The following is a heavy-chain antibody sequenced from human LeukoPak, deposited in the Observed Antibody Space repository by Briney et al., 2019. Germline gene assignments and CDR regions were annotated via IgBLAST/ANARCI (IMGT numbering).Heavy chain of an antibody. J-gene: IGHJ4*02. Sequence: PGGSLRLSCAASGFTVSSNYMSWVRQAPGKGLEWVSVIYSGGNTYYADSVKGRFTISRDNSKNTLYLQMNSLRAEDTAVYYCARGSHNGIYGSGSYYFDYWGQGTLVTVSS. CDR3: ARGSHNGIYGSGSYYFDY. CDR1: GFTVSSNY. V-gene: IGHV3-53*01. D-gene: IGHD3-10*01. CDR2: IYSGGNT.